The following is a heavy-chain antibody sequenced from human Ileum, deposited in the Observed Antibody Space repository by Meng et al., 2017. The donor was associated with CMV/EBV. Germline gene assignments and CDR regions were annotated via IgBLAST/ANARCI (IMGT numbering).Heavy chain of an antibody. V-gene: IGHV3-21*01. CDR3: ARDGANSWGIVGATWDFYCYYGMDV. J-gene: IGHJ6*02. CDR1: GFTFSSYS. CDR2: ISSSSSYI. Sequence: GGSLRLSCAASGFTFSSYSMNWVRQAPGKGLEWVSSISSSSSYIYYADSVKGRFTISRDNAKNSLYLQVNSLRAEDTAVYYSARDGANSWGIVGATWDFYCYYGMDVWGQGTTVTVSS. D-gene: IGHD1-26*01.